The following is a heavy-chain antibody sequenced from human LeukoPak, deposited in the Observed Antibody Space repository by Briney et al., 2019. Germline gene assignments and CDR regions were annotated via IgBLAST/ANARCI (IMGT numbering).Heavy chain of an antibody. D-gene: IGHD6-19*01. CDR1: GDSVSSKNGA. CDR2: TYYRSKWYN. V-gene: IGHV6-1*01. Sequence: SQTLSLTCVVSGDSVSSKNGAWNWLRQSQWRGLEWLGRTYYRSKWYNDYAESMEGRMTISQDTSKNQYSLHLNSVTPDDTAVYYCARDFGTTGWHTFDYWGQGTLVTVSS. CDR3: ARDFGTTGWHTFDY. J-gene: IGHJ4*02.